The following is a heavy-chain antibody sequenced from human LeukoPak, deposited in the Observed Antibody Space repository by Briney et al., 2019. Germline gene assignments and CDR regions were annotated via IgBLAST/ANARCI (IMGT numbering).Heavy chain of an antibody. CDR2: IYPGDSDT. J-gene: IGHJ6*01. V-gene: IGHV5-51*01. Sequence: GESPKISCQGSGYSFPSYWIGWVRQMPGKGLEWMGIIYPGDSDTRYSPSFQGQVTISADKSISTASQQWSSLKASDSAMYYCARRVRRGYCSGGSCYVNYYDMDVWGEGTTVTVSS. CDR3: ARRVRRGYCSGGSCYVNYYDMDV. D-gene: IGHD2-15*01. CDR1: GYSFPSYW.